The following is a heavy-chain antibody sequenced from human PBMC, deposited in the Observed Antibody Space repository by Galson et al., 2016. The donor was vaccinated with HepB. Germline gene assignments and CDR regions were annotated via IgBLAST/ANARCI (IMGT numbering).Heavy chain of an antibody. D-gene: IGHD3-22*01. CDR2: VDPRNSFT. CDR1: GYTFSTYM. V-gene: IGHV5-10-1*01. Sequence: QSGAEVTKTGESLKISCTASGYTFSTYMITWVRQMPGKGLEWMGRVDPRNSFTNYSPSLQGHVTISADKSVTTAYLQWSTLKASDTAFYYCARLILDNNGYHLDHWGQGTLVTVSS. J-gene: IGHJ4*02. CDR3: ARLILDNNGYHLDH.